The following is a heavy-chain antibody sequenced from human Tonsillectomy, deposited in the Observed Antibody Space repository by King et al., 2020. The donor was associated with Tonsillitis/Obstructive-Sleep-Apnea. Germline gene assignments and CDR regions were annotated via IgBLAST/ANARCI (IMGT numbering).Heavy chain of an antibody. V-gene: IGHV4-59*01. J-gene: IGHJ2*01. CDR1: GGSISSYY. D-gene: IGHD3-3*01. CDR2: IYYSGST. Sequence: QLQESGPGLVKPSETLSLTCTVSGGSISSYYWSWIRQPPGKGLEWIGYIYYSGSTNYNPSLKSRVTISVDTSKNQFSLMLSSVTAADTPVYYCARHEAYYDFWSGKWGAYCYFDLWGRGTLVTVSS. CDR3: ARHEAYYDFWSGKWGAYCYFDL.